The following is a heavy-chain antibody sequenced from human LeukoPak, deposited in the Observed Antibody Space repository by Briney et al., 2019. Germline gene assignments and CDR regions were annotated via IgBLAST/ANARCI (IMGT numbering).Heavy chain of an antibody. CDR1: GGSISSYY. CDR2: IYTSGST. CDR3: ARDRAESGSYYVEAFDI. D-gene: IGHD1-26*01. J-gene: IGHJ3*02. Sequence: SETLSLTCTVSGGSISSYYWSWIRQPAGKGLEWIGRIYTSGSTNYNPSLKSRVTMSVDTSKNQFSLKLSSVTAADTAVYYCARDRAESGSYYVEAFDIWGQGTMVTVSS. V-gene: IGHV4-4*07.